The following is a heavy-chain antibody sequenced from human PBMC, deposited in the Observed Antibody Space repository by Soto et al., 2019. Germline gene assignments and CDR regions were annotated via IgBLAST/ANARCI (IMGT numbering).Heavy chain of an antibody. CDR3: ARDNSGLGDY. V-gene: IGHV1-3*04. D-gene: IGHD6-25*01. CDR2: INTGTGNT. Sequence: QVQLVQSGAEVKKPGASVKVSCKASGYIFTSYPIQWVLQAPGQRLEWMGWINTGTGNTKYSQNFQGRVTTTRDTSASTAYMELSSLRSEDTAVYYCARDNSGLGDYWGQGTLVTVSS. J-gene: IGHJ4*02. CDR1: GYIFTSYP.